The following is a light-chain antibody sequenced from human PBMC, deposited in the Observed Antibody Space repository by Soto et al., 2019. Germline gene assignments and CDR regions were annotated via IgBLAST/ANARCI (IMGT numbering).Light chain of an antibody. CDR2: QAS. Sequence: DIQMTQSPSSLSASVGDRVTIACRASQSISNYLNWYQQRPGKAPKLLIYQASSLESGVPSRFSGSGSGTEFTLTISSLQPDDFATYYCQQYNSWTFGQGTKVDIK. V-gene: IGKV1-5*03. CDR3: QQYNSWT. CDR1: QSISNY. J-gene: IGKJ1*01.